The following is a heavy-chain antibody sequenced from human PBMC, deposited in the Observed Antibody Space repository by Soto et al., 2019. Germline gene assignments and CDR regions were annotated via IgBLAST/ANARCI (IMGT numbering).Heavy chain of an antibody. V-gene: IGHV3-30*03. J-gene: IGHJ4*02. CDR3: ASGKKGHDSSGYYHNY. CDR2: ISYDGSNK. Sequence: GESLKISCAASGFTFSSYGMHWVRQAPGKGLEWVAVISYDGSNKYYADSVKGRFTISRDNSKNTLYLQMNSLRAEDTAVYYCASGKKGHDSSGYYHNYWGQGTLVTVSS. CDR1: GFTFSSYG. D-gene: IGHD3-22*01.